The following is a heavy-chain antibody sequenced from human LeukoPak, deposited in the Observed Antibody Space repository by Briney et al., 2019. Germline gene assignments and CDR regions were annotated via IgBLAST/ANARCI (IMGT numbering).Heavy chain of an antibody. CDR1: GFTFSSYS. CDR2: ISSSSSTI. V-gene: IGHV3-48*01. J-gene: IGHJ4*02. CDR3: ARENRAYYFDY. Sequence: GGSLRLSCAASGFTFSSYSMNWVRQAPGKGLEWVSYISSSSSTIYYADSVKGRFTISRDNAKNSLYLQMNSLRAEDTAVYYCARENRAYYFDYWGQGTLVTVSS. D-gene: IGHD1-14*01.